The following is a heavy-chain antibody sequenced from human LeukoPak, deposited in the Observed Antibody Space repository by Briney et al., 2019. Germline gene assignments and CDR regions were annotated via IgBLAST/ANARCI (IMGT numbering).Heavy chain of an antibody. CDR3: ARHGPAAAGNYYYYYYGMDV. CDR2: MYPGDSDT. D-gene: IGHD6-13*01. J-gene: IGHJ6*02. V-gene: IGHV5-51*01. CDR1: GYSYTSYW. Sequence: GESLKISCKGSGYSYTSYWIGCVRQMPGKGLEWMGIMYPGDSDTRYSPSFQGQVTISADKSISTAYLQWSSLKASDTAMYYCARHGPAAAGNYYYYYYGMDVWGQGTTVTVSS.